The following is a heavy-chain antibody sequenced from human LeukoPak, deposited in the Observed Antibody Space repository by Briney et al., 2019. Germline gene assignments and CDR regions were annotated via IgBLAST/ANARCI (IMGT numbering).Heavy chain of an antibody. Sequence: KISCKGSGYSFTSYWISWVRQAPGQGLEWMGRIIPILGIANYAQKFQGRVTITADKSTSTAYMELSSLRSEDTAVYYCATIAVAGTGGWFDPWGQGTLVTVSS. J-gene: IGHJ5*02. V-gene: IGHV1-69*02. CDR2: IIPILGIA. CDR1: GYSFTSYW. D-gene: IGHD6-19*01. CDR3: ATIAVAGTGGWFDP.